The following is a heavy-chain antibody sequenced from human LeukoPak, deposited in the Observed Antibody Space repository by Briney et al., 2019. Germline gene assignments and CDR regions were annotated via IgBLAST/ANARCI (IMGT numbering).Heavy chain of an antibody. J-gene: IGHJ6*03. D-gene: IGHD6-19*01. CDR3: AKDSSGWYPNYYMDV. Sequence: GGSLRLSCAESGFTFSSYGMHWVRQAPGKGLEWVAFIRYDGSNKYYADSVKGRFTISRDNSKNTLYLQMNSLRAEDTAVYYCAKDSSGWYPNYYMDVWGKGTTVTVSS. V-gene: IGHV3-30*02. CDR2: IRYDGSNK. CDR1: GFTFSSYG.